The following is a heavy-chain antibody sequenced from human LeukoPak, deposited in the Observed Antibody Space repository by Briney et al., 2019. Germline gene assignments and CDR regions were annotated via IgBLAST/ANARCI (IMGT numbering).Heavy chain of an antibody. CDR1: EFTFSEYS. J-gene: IGHJ6*03. D-gene: IGHD1-26*01. Sequence: GGSLRLSCAASEFTFSEYSMNWVRQAPGKGPEWVSSITSSSSYIYYADSVKGRFTISRDNAKNSLYLQMDSLRVEDTAVYYCARDPYSGSYGPYYYYYMDVWGEGTTVTISS. V-gene: IGHV3-21*06. CDR3: ARDPYSGSYGPYYYYYMDV. CDR2: ITSSSSYI.